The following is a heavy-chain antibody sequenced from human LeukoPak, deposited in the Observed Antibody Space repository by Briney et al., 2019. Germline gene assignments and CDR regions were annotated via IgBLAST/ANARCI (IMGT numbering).Heavy chain of an antibody. Sequence: SETLSLTCAVYGGSFSGYYWSWIRQPPGKGLEWIGYIYYSGSTSYNPSLKSRVTISVNTSKNQFSLKLSSVTAADTAVYYCAREVTMVRGIKDWGQGTLVTVSS. CDR3: AREVTMVRGIKD. CDR1: GGSFSGYY. D-gene: IGHD3-10*01. J-gene: IGHJ4*02. V-gene: IGHV4-59*01. CDR2: IYYSGST.